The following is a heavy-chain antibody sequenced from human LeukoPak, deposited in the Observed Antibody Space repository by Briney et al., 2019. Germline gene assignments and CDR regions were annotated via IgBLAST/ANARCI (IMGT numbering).Heavy chain of an antibody. CDR2: INHSGST. D-gene: IGHD6-13*01. CDR1: GGSFSGYY. Sequence: PSETLSLTCAVYGGSFSGYYWSWIRQPPGKGLEWIGEINHSGSTNYNPSLKSRVTISVDTSKNQFSLKLSSLRSEDTAVYYCARDGPGPAWVEIAAAGSNEQYYFDYWGQGTLVTVSS. J-gene: IGHJ4*02. CDR3: ARDGPGPAWVEIAAAGSNEQYYFDY. V-gene: IGHV4-34*01.